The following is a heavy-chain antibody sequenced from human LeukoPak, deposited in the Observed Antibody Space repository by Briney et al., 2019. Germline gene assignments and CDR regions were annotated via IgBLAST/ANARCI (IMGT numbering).Heavy chain of an antibody. J-gene: IGHJ6*03. V-gene: IGHV1-69*06. Sequence: ASVKVSCKASGGTFNSYAISWVRQAPGQGLEWMGGIIPIFGTTNYARKFRGRVTLTADRSTRTAYMELSSLRSEDTAVYYCARGVFGTSYYYYYMDVWGKGTTVTVSS. CDR2: IIPIFGTT. D-gene: IGHD6-13*01. CDR3: ARGVFGTSYYYYYMDV. CDR1: GGTFNSYA.